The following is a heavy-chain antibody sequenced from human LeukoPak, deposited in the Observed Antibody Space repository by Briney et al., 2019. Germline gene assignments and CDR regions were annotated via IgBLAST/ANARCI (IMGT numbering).Heavy chain of an antibody. V-gene: IGHV3-33*01. CDR2: IWYDGSNK. D-gene: IGHD1-1*01. J-gene: IGHJ4*02. CDR3: ARDPQKRNDNPGVH. Sequence: PGGSLRLSCAASGFTFSSYGMHWVRQAPGKGLEWVAVIWYDGSNKDYADSVKGRFTISRDNSKNTLYLQMNSLRAEDTSVYYCARDPQKRNDNPGVHWGQGTLVTASS. CDR1: GFTFSSYG.